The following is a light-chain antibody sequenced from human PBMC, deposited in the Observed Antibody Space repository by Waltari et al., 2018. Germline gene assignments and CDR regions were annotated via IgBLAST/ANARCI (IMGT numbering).Light chain of an antibody. Sequence: SYVLTQPPSVSVAPGKTARITWEGKHIGSKRVHWYQQKPGQTPVLVIYYNSDWPSGIPERFSGSNSGNTATLTISRVEAGDEADYYCQVWDSTSDHVVFGGGTKLTVL. V-gene: IGLV3-21*04. CDR2: YNS. CDR1: HIGSKR. J-gene: IGLJ2*01. CDR3: QVWDSTSDHVV.